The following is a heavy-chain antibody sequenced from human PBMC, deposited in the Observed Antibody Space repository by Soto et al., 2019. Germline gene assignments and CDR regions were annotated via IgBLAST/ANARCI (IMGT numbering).Heavy chain of an antibody. V-gene: IGHV3-33*01. J-gene: IGHJ6*02. Sequence: PGGSLRLSCAASGFTFRSYGMHWVRQAPGKGLEWVAVIWYDGSNKYYADSVKGRFTISRDNSKNTLYLQMNSLRAEDTAVYYCARDDDYYYYYGMDVWGQGTTVTVSS. CDR2: IWYDGSNK. CDR3: ARDDDYYYYYGMDV. CDR1: GFTFRSYG.